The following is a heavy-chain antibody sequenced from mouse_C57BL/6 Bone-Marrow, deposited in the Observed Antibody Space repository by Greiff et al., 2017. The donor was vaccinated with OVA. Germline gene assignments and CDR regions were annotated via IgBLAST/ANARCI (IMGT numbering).Heavy chain of an antibody. Sequence: EVQLQESGAELVRPGASVKLSCTASGFNIKDDYMHWVKQRPEQGLAWIGWIDPENGDTEYASKFQGKATITADTSSNTAYLQLSSLTSEDTAVYYCTMITTVPGYYAMDYWGQGTSVTVSS. CDR1: GFNIKDDY. CDR2: IDPENGDT. J-gene: IGHJ4*01. D-gene: IGHD1-1*01. V-gene: IGHV14-4*01. CDR3: TMITTVPGYYAMDY.